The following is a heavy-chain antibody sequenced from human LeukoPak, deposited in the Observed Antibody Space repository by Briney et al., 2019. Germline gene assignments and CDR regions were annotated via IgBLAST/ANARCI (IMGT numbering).Heavy chain of an antibody. CDR2: ISGSGGST. D-gene: IGHD1-7*01. CDR3: AKLRGPYNWNLGYAFDY. J-gene: IGHJ4*02. V-gene: IGHV3-23*01. CDR1: GFTFSSYA. Sequence: GRSLRLSFAASGFTFSSYAMSWVRQAPGKGLEWVSAISGSGGSTYYADSVKGRFTISRDNSKNTLYLQMNSLRAEDTAVYYCAKLRGPYNWNLGYAFDYWGQGTLVTVSS.